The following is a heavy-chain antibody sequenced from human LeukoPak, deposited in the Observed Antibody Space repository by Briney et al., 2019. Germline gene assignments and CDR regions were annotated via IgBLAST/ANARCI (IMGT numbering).Heavy chain of an antibody. J-gene: IGHJ6*04. CDR2: ISYDGSNK. V-gene: IGHV3-30*18. CDR3: PKDRNYYGSGSYPTYYYYGMDV. Sequence: PGRSLRLSCAASGFTFSSYGMHWVRQAPGKGLEWVAVISYDGSNKYYADSVKGRFTISRDNSKNTLYLQMNSLRAEDTAVYYCPKDRNYYGSGSYPTYYYYGMDVWGKGTTVTVSS. CDR1: GFTFSSYG. D-gene: IGHD3-10*01.